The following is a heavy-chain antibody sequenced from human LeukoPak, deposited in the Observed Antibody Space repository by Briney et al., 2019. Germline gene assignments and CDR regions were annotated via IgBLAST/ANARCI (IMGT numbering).Heavy chain of an antibody. V-gene: IGHV4-30-2*01. CDR2: IYHSGST. J-gene: IGHJ4*02. CDR3: ARDDYYDSSGYVLY. CDR1: GGSISSGGYY. Sequence: PSETLSLTCTVSGGSISSGGYYWSWIRQPPGKGLEWIGYIYHSGSTNYNPSLKSRVTISVDKSKNQFSLKLSSVTAADTAVYYCARDDYYDSSGYVLYWGQGTLVTVSS. D-gene: IGHD3-22*01.